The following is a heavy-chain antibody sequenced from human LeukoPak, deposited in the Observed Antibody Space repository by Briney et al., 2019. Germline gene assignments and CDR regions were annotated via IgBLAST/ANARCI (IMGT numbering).Heavy chain of an antibody. V-gene: IGHV4-61*02. CDR3: AREKNVLLWFGEPNDAFDI. J-gene: IGHJ3*02. CDR1: GGSIGSGSYY. Sequence: PSETLSLTCAVSGGSIGSGSYYWSWLRQPAGKGLEWIGRIYTSGSTNYNPSLKSRVTISVDTFKNQFSLKLSSVTAADTAVYYCAREKNVLLWFGEPNDAFDIWGQGTMVTVSS. D-gene: IGHD3-10*01. CDR2: IYTSGST.